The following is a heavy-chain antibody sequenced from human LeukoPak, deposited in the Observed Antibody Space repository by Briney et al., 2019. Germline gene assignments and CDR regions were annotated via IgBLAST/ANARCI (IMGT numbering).Heavy chain of an antibody. CDR3: AVLRGGYRPIDY. CDR1: GGSFSGYY. D-gene: IGHD5-12*01. V-gene: IGHV4-34*01. CDR2: INHSGST. Sequence: SETPSLTCAVYGGSFSGYYWSWIRQPPGKGLEWIGEINHSGSTNYNPSLKSRVTISVDTSKNQFSLKLSSVTAADTAVYYCAVLRGGYRPIDYWGQGTLVTVSS. J-gene: IGHJ4*02.